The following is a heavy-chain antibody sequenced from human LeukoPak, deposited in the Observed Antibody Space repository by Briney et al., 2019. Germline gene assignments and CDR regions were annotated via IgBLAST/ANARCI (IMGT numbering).Heavy chain of an antibody. D-gene: IGHD2-21*02. CDR3: AKDGVAYCGGDCRRQFYYYMDV. CDR2: IYYSGST. Sequence: SETLSLTCTVSGGSISSYYWSWIRQPPGKGLEWIGYIYYSGSTNYNPSLKSRVTISGDTSKNQFSLKLRSVTAADTAVYYCAKDGVAYCGGDCRRQFYYYMDVWGKGTTVTVSS. V-gene: IGHV4-59*01. CDR1: GGSISSYY. J-gene: IGHJ6*03.